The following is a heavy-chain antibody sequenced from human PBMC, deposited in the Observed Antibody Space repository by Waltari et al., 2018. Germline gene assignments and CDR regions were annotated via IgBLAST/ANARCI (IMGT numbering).Heavy chain of an antibody. CDR2: INQDGREK. CDR1: GFTFTTYW. CDR3: AIGDLSFKFDP. J-gene: IGHJ5*02. V-gene: IGHV3-7*01. D-gene: IGHD3-16*02. Sequence: EVQLVESGGGLVQPGGSLRLSCAASGFTFTTYWMNWVRQAPGKGLGWVANINQDGREKFYVDSVKGRFSISRDNAKNSLYLQMNSLRAEDTAVYYCAIGDLSFKFDPWGQGTLVTVSS.